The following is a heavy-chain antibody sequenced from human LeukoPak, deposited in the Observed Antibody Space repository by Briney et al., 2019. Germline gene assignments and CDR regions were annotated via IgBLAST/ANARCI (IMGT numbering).Heavy chain of an antibody. CDR3: ARVELRSLERGSYYFDY. V-gene: IGHV1-69*13. CDR2: IIPIFGTA. D-gene: IGHD3-3*01. CDR1: GGTFSSYA. Sequence: ASVKVSCKASGGTFSSYAISWVRQAPGQGLEWMGGIIPIFGTANYAQKFQGRVTITADESTSTAYMELSSLRSEDTAVYYCARVELRSLERGSYYFDYWGQGTLVTVSS. J-gene: IGHJ4*02.